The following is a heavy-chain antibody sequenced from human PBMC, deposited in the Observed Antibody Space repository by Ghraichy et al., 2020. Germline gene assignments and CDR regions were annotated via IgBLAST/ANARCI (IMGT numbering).Heavy chain of an antibody. CDR3: TSEARGFDI. V-gene: IGHV3-49*04. Sequence: GGSLKLSCTASGFTFGDYAMSWVRQAPGKGLEWVGFIRSKAYGGTTEYAASVKGRFTISRDDSKSIAYLQMNSLKTEDTAVYYCTSEARGFDIWGQGTMVTVSS. J-gene: IGHJ3*02. CDR1: GFTFGDYA. CDR2: IRSKAYGGTT.